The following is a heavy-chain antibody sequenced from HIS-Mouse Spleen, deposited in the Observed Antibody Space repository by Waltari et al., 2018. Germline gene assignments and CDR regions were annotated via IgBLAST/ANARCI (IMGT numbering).Heavy chain of an antibody. CDR2: ISSSSSYI. J-gene: IGHJ4*02. Sequence: EVQLVESGGGLVKPGGSLRLSCAASGFTFSSYRLNWVRPAPGKGLEWVSSISSSSSYIYYADSVKGRFTISRDNAKNSLYLQMNSLRAEDTAVYYCASLYYDILTGYYRDYWGQGTLVTVSS. V-gene: IGHV3-21*01. CDR3: ASLYYDILTGYYRDY. D-gene: IGHD3-9*01. CDR1: GFTFSSYR.